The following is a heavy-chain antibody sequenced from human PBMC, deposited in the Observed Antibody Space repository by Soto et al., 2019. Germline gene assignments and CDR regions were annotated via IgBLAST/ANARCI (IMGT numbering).Heavy chain of an antibody. J-gene: IGHJ5*02. CDR2: IYYSGST. Sequence: PSETQSLTCTVSGGSISSSSYYWGWIRQPPADWLEWIGSIYYSGSTYYNPSLKSRVTISVDTSKNQFSLKLSSVTAADTAVYYCARHAYCGCGGDCYCGPFDPWGQGTLVTVSS. CDR3: ARHAYCGCGGDCYCGPFDP. CDR1: GGSISSSSYY. D-gene: IGHD2-21*02. V-gene: IGHV4-39*01.